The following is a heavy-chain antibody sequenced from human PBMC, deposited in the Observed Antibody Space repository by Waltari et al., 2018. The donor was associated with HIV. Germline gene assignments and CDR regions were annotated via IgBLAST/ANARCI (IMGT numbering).Heavy chain of an antibody. CDR1: GFTFSNYD. V-gene: IGHV3-48*01. Sequence: EVQVVESGGGFIQPGASMRLSCGSCGFTFSNYDMTWVRQAPGKGLEWVSYISINSDTLYYADSVKGRFTISRDNAKNSLYLQMNSLRAEDTAIYFCARYFDALRYWVQGTLVTVSS. CDR2: ISINSDTL. J-gene: IGHJ4*02. CDR3: ARYFDALRY.